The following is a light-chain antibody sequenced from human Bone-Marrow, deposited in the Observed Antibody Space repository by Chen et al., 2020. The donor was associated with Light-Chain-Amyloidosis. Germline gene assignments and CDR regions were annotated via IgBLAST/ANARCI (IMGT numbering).Light chain of an antibody. Sequence: EIVLTQSPATLSLSPGERATLSCRASQSVGSYLAWYQQKPGQAPRLLIYDASNRATGIPPRFSGSRSQTDFTLTISRLEPEDFAVYYCRQGSNWPPLFGGGTKVEI. CDR2: DAS. CDR3: RQGSNWPPL. V-gene: IGKV3-11*01. CDR1: QSVGSY. J-gene: IGKJ4*01.